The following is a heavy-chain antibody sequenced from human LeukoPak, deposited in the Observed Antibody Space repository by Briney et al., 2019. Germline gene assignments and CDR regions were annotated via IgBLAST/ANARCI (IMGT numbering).Heavy chain of an antibody. CDR1: GFTFGDYV. J-gene: IGHJ5*02. CDR2: IKSKVYGGTT. Sequence: SLRLSCTASGFTFGDYVMSWVRQAPGKGLEWMGFIKSKVYGGTTEYTPSVKGRLTISRYDCKSRDYRNMKLLNTEDMDCCYCSRGYYSRSGTPVWFDPWGQGTLVTVSS. V-gene: IGHV3-49*04. CDR3: SRGYYSRSGTPVWFDP. D-gene: IGHD3-10*01.